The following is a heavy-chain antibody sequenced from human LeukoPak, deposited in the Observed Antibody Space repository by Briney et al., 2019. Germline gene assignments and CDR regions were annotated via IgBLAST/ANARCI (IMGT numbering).Heavy chain of an antibody. D-gene: IGHD2-2*01. CDR1: GASISSITYY. V-gene: IGHV4-39*01. CDR3: ARYHSTWGLNY. Sequence: SETLSLTCTVSGASISSITYYWGWIRQPPGKGLEWIGSIYYSGSTHYTTSLKSRVTISIDTSNNQFSLKLTSVTAADTAVYYCARYHSTWGLNYWGQGTLVTVSS. J-gene: IGHJ4*02. CDR2: IYYSGST.